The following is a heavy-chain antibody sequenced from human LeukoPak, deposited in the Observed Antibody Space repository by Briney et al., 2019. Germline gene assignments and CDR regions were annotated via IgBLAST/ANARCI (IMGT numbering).Heavy chain of an antibody. CDR1: GYTLTGYY. D-gene: IGHD1-14*01. Sequence: ASVKVSCKASGYTLTGYYMHWLRQAPGQGLEWMGWINPSSGDTNYAQKFQGRVTMTRDTPISTAYMELNRLTSDDTAVYFCAKNPCEYYFDYWGQGTLVTVSS. J-gene: IGHJ4*02. CDR2: INPSSGDT. CDR3: AKNPCEYYFDY. V-gene: IGHV1-2*02.